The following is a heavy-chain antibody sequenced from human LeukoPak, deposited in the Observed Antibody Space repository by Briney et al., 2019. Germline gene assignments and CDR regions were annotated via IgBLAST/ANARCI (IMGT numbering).Heavy chain of an antibody. J-gene: IGHJ4*02. D-gene: IGHD6-13*01. CDR3: ARDEGGSSWYFDY. Sequence: SETLSLTCTVSGGSISSYYWSWIRQPPGKGLEWIGYIYYSGSTNYNPSLKSRVTISVDTSKNQFSLKLSSVTAADTAVYYCARDEGGSSWYFDYWGQRTLVTVSS. V-gene: IGHV4-59*01. CDR2: IYYSGST. CDR1: GGSISSYY.